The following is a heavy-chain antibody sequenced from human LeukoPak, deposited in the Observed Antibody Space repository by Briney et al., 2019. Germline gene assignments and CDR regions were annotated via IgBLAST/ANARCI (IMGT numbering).Heavy chain of an antibody. D-gene: IGHD3-16*02. V-gene: IGHV3-48*02. Sequence: HPGGSLRLSCAASGLTFSSYSMTWVRQAPGKGLEWVSYISSSSSTIYYADSVKGRFTISRDNAKNSLYLQMNSLRDEDTAVYYCARDGRDYDYVWGSYRYSPIDYWGQGTLVTVSS. CDR1: GLTFSSYS. CDR3: ARDGRDYDYVWGSYRYSPIDY. J-gene: IGHJ4*02. CDR2: ISSSSSTI.